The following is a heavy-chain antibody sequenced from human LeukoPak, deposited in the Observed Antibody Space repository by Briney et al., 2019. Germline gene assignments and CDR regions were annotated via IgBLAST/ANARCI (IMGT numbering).Heavy chain of an antibody. Sequence: VASVKVSCKASGYTFTGYYMHWVRQAPGQGLEWMGWISAYNGNTNYAQKLQGRVTMTTDTSTSTAYMELRSLRSDDTAVYYCARDPPMVRGGDYFDYWGQGTLVTVSS. D-gene: IGHD3-10*01. J-gene: IGHJ4*02. CDR2: ISAYNGNT. V-gene: IGHV1-18*04. CDR1: GYTFTGYY. CDR3: ARDPPMVRGGDYFDY.